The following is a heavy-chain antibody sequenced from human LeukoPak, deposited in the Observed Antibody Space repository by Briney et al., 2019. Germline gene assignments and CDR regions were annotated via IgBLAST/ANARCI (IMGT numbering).Heavy chain of an antibody. Sequence: ASVKVSCKASRYIFTDYYLHWVRQAPGQGLEWVGWIYPSSGATAYAQNSQGRVTMTRDTAISTAYLELNRLTSDDTAVYYCARSGDLGVYFDYWGQGTLVTVSS. CDR2: IYPSSGAT. CDR1: RYIFTDYY. D-gene: IGHD1-26*01. CDR3: ARSGDLGVYFDY. J-gene: IGHJ4*02. V-gene: IGHV1-2*02.